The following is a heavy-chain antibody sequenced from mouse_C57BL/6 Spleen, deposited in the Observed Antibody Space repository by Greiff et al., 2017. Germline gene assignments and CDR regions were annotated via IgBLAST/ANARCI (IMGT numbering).Heavy chain of an antibody. J-gene: IGHJ1*03. CDR2: INPGSGGT. D-gene: IGHD4-1*01. Sequence: VQLQQSGAELVRPGTSVKVSCKASGYAFTNYLIEWVKQRPGQGLEWIGVINPGSGGTNYNEKFKGKATLTADKSSSTAYMQLSSLTSEDSAVYFCASSGTYWYFDVWGTGTTVTVSS. CDR1: GYAFTNYL. V-gene: IGHV1-54*01. CDR3: ASSGTYWYFDV.